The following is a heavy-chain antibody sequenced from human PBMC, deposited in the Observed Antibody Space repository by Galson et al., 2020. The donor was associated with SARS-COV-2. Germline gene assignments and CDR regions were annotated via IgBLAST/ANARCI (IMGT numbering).Heavy chain of an antibody. CDR3: VRDKVVAVDY. CDR1: GFTFSDYT. CDR2: IGRSSRGKDQDWLSHIGGSSSVT. J-gene: IGHJ4*02. D-gene: IGHD5-12*01. Sequence: GGSLRLSCVASGFTFSDYTMNWVRQAPGKGLEWISYIGRSSRGKDQDWLSHIGGSSSVTSYDDSVKGRVTISRANATSSLYLKMNSLRVDDTAVDDCVRDKVVAVDYWGQGTLLTVSS. V-gene: IGHV3-48*01.